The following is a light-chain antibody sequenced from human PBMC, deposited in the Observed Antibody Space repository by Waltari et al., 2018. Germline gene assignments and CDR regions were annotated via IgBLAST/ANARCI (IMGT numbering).Light chain of an antibody. CDR3: TSFTSSATWV. CDR2: EVS. CDR1: SRDIGAYKH. J-gene: IGLJ3*02. V-gene: IGLV2-14*01. Sequence: QSALTQPASVSGSPGQSITISCSGTSRDIGAYKHVSWYQQHPGKAPKPMIYEVSNRPSGVSNRFSGSKSGNTASLTISGLQADDESHYYCTSFTSSATWVFGGGTKVTVL.